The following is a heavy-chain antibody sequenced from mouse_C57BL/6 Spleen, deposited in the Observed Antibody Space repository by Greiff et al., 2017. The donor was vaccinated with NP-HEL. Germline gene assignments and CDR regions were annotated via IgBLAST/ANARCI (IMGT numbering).Heavy chain of an antibody. V-gene: IGHV1-18*01. J-gene: IGHJ4*01. CDR1: GYTFTDYN. D-gene: IGHD1-1*01. Sequence: EVQLQQSGPELVKPGASVKISCKASGYTFTDYNMDWVKQSHGKSLEWIGDINPNNGGTIYNQKFKGKATLTVDKSSSAAYMGVRSLTSEDTAVYYCARDHYGKGAMDYWGQGTSVTVSS. CDR2: INPNNGGT. CDR3: ARDHYGKGAMDY.